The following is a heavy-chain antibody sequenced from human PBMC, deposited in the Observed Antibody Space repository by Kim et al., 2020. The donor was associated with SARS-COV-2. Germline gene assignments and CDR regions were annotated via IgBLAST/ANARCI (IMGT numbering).Heavy chain of an antibody. D-gene: IGHD2-15*01. CDR1: GVTVSNIF. J-gene: IGHJ4*02. CDR3: AGDQGCSGGSCRPFEY. CDR2: IYRDGRT. Sequence: GGSLRLSCAGSGVTVSNIFISWIRQAPGKGLEWVSVIYRDGRTYYADSVKGRFTISRDNSKNTLFLQMNSLRAQDTAVYYCAGDQGCSGGSCRPFEYLGQGTLVTVSS. V-gene: IGHV3-53*01.